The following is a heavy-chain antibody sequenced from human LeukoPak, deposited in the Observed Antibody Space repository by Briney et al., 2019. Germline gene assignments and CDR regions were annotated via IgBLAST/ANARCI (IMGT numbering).Heavy chain of an antibody. V-gene: IGHV4-34*01. Sequence: SETLSLTCDVYGGSFSAYYWSWIRQPPGKGLEWIGEIHHSGSTNYNPSLKSRVTISIDTSNNQFSLTLSSVTAADTAVYYCARQLMIDYYYYYYYMDVWGRGTTVTVSS. J-gene: IGHJ6*03. CDR1: GGSFSAYY. CDR2: IHHSGST. CDR3: ARQLMIDYYYYYYYMDV. D-gene: IGHD3-22*01.